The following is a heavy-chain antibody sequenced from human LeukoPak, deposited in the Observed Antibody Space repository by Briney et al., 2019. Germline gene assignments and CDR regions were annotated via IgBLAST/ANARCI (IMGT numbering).Heavy chain of an antibody. D-gene: IGHD3-22*01. V-gene: IGHV4-39*07. J-gene: IGHJ4*02. CDR2: IYYSGST. CDR3: ARVGYDSSGYYKYYFDY. Sequence: SETLSLTCTVSGGSISSSSYYWGWIRQPPGKGLEWIGSIYYSGSTYYNPSLKSRVTISVNTSKNQFSLKLSSVTAADTAVYYCARVGYDSSGYYKYYFDYWGQGTLVTVSS. CDR1: GGSISSSSYY.